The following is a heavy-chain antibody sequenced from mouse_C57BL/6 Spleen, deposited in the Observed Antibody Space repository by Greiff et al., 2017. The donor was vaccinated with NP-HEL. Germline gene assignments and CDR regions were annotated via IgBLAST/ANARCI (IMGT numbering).Heavy chain of an antibody. J-gene: IGHJ4*01. V-gene: IGHV6-6*01. CDR1: GFTFSDAW. D-gene: IGHD1-1*01. CDR3: TAYYGYAMDY. CDR2: IRNNANNPAT. Sequence: EVKLMESGGGLVQPGGSMKLSCAASGFTFSDAWMDWVRQSPEKGLEWVAEIRNNANNPATYYAESVKGRSTISRDDSKSRVYLQMNSLRAEDTGIYYCTAYYGYAMDYWGQGTSVTVAS.